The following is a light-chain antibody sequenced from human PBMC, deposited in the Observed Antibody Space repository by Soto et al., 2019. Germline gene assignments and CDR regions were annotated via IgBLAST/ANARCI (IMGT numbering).Light chain of an antibody. CDR2: EVS. V-gene: IGLV2-14*01. CDR1: SSDVGGYNY. J-gene: IGLJ3*02. Sequence: QSALTQPASVSGSPGQSITISCTGTSSDVGGYNYVSWYQQHPGKAPKLMIYEVSNRPSGVSNRFSGSKSGNTASLTITGLQDEDDADYYCSSYTSSSTLNWVFGGGTKLTVL. CDR3: SSYTSSSTLNWV.